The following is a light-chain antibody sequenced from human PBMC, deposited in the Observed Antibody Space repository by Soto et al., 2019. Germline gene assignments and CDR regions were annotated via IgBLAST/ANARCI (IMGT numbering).Light chain of an antibody. J-gene: IGKJ2*01. V-gene: IGKV3-11*02. CDR1: QDVSIF. Sequence: EILLAQSPATLSLSPGETATLSCKASQDVSIFLAWYQQKPGQAPRLLIHDASNRATGVPDRFSGSGSGRDFTLTITSLEPEDFAVYYCQQRSTWLYTFGQGTKLEV. CDR2: DAS. CDR3: QQRSTWLYT.